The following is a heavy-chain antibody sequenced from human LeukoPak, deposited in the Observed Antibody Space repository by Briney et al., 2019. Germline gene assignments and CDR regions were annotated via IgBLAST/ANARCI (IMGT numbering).Heavy chain of an antibody. D-gene: IGHD6-19*01. CDR2: IYPGDSDT. Sequence: GESLKISCKGSGYSFTSYWIGWVRQMPGKGLEWMGIIYPGDSDTRYSPSFQGQVTISADKSISTAYLQWSSLKASDTAMYYCASHLKTGYSSGLDAFDIWGQGTMVTVSS. CDR1: GYSFTSYW. J-gene: IGHJ3*02. V-gene: IGHV5-51*01. CDR3: ASHLKTGYSSGLDAFDI.